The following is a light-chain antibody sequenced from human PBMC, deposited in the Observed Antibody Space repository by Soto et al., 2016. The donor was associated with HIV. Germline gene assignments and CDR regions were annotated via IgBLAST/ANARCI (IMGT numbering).Light chain of an antibody. Sequence: SYELTQPPSVSVYPGQTASITCSVDKLGDKYVSWYKQKPGQSPVLVIYEDNKRPSGIPERFSGSNSGNTATLTISGTQALDEADYYCQAWDSNTCFFGTGTKVTVL. J-gene: IGLJ1*01. V-gene: IGLV3-1*01. CDR3: QAWDSNTCF. CDR2: EDN. CDR1: KLGDKY.